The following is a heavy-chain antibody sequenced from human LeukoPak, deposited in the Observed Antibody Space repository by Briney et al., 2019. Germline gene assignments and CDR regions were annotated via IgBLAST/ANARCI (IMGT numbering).Heavy chain of an antibody. Sequence: SETLSLTCTVSGGSISSYYWSWIRQPPGKGLEWFGYIYYSGSTNYNPSLKSRVTISVDTSKNQFSLKLSSVTAADTAVYYCARHVAAAGTEYFDYWGQGTLVTVSS. J-gene: IGHJ4*02. CDR3: ARHVAAAGTEYFDY. D-gene: IGHD6-13*01. CDR1: GGSISSYY. CDR2: IYYSGST. V-gene: IGHV4-59*08.